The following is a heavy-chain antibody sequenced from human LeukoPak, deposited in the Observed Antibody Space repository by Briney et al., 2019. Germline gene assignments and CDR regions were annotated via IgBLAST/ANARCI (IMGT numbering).Heavy chain of an antibody. CDR2: IIPIFGTT. CDR1: GGTFSSYG. J-gene: IGHJ3*02. CDR3: AGGIAAAVKGTPAFDI. V-gene: IGHV1-69*01. Sequence: GASVQVSCKASGGTFSSYGISWVRQAPGQGLEWMGEIIPIFGTTNYAQKFQGTVTITADESTSTAYMQLTSLRSEDTAVYYCAGGIAAAVKGTPAFDIWGQGTMVTVSS. D-gene: IGHD6-13*01.